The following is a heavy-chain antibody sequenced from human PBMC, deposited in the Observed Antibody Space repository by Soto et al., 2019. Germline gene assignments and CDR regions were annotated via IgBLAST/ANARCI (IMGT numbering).Heavy chain of an antibody. Sequence: QPVGSLRLSCAASGFTFSSYAMSWVRQAPGKGLEWVSAISGSGGSTYYADSVEGRFTISRDNSKNTLYLQMNSLRAEDTAVYYCAKYTVALRKYFQHWGQGTLVTVSS. J-gene: IGHJ1*01. CDR2: ISGSGGST. D-gene: IGHD4-17*01. CDR3: AKYTVALRKYFQH. CDR1: GFTFSSYA. V-gene: IGHV3-23*01.